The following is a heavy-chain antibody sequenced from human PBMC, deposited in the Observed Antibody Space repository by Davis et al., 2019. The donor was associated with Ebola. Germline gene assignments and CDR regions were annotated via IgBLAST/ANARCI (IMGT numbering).Heavy chain of an antibody. CDR1: GFTFSSYG. CDR3: AKGTTVTTRGWFDP. V-gene: IGHV3-30*18. CDR2: ISYDGSNK. D-gene: IGHD4-17*01. Sequence: LKISCAASGFTFSSYGMHWVRQAPGKGLEWVAVISYDGSNKYYADSVKGRFTISRDNSKNTLYLQMNSLRAEDTAVYYCAKGTTVTTRGWFDPWGQGTLVTVSS. J-gene: IGHJ5*02.